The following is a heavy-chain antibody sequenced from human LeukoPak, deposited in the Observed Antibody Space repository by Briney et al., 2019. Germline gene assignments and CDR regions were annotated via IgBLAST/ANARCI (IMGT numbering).Heavy chain of an antibody. V-gene: IGHV3-53*01. D-gene: IGHD5-12*01. CDR1: GFTVSSNY. Sequence: PGGSLRLSCAASGFTVSSNYMSWVRQAPGKRLEWVSVIYSGGSTYYADSVKGRFTISRDNSKNTLYLQMNSLRAEDTAVYYCARENSGYSGYDYLADYYYYYGMDVWGKGTTVTVSS. J-gene: IGHJ6*04. CDR2: IYSGGST. CDR3: ARENSGYSGYDYLADYYYYYGMDV.